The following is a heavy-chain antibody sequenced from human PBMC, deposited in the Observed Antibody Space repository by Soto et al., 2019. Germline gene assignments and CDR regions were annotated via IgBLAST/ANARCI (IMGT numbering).Heavy chain of an antibody. CDR3: AKRITIVAAGKVDY. CDR2: ISGDGGST. Sequence: GGSLRLSCAASGFTFRDYYMTWIRQPPGKGLEWISYISGDGGSTSYADSVRGRFTVSRDNAGSSLFLQMNSLRAEDTAFYYCAKRITIVAAGKVDYWGLGTLVTVSS. J-gene: IGHJ4*02. D-gene: IGHD6-13*01. CDR1: GFTFRDYY. V-gene: IGHV3-11*01.